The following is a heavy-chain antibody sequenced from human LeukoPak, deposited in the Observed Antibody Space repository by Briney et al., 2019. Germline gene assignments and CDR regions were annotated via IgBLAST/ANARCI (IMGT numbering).Heavy chain of an antibody. D-gene: IGHD1-26*01. J-gene: IGHJ4*01. CDR1: GFTFSGYG. V-gene: IGHV3-33*06. CDR3: AKDHYSESYSPFDC. Sequence: GGSLRLSCAASGFTFSGYGMHWLRQAPGKGRVWVAVLWYDGSNKYYADSVKGRFTISRDNSKNTLHLQMNSLRAEDRAVYNCAKDHYSESYSPFDCLGPGTLVTVSS. CDR2: LWYDGSNK.